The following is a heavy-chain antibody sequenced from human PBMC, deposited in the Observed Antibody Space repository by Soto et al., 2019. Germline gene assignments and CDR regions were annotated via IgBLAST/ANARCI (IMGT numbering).Heavy chain of an antibody. V-gene: IGHV3-30*18. D-gene: IGHD5-12*01. J-gene: IGHJ4*02. CDR3: AKAGRVVATICYFDY. Sequence: QVQLVESGGGVAQPGRSLRLSCAASGFTFSSYGMHWVRQAPGKGLEWVADISYDGCNEYYADSVKGRFTKSRDNSKNALYLQMNSLRAEDTAAYYCAKAGRVVATICYFDYWGQGTLVTVSS. CDR2: ISYDGCNE. CDR1: GFTFSSYG.